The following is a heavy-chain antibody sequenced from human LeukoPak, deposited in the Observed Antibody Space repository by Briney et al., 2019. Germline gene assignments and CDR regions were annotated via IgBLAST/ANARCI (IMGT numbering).Heavy chain of an antibody. CDR3: VRGTYGDYNSY. Sequence: SETLFLTCTVPGYSIRSGYYWGWIRQPPGERLVGIVSICHSGSSYYNPYLNSRVTISVDTSKNQFSLKLSSVTAADTAVYYCVRGTYGDYNSYWGQGTLVTVPS. J-gene: IGHJ1*01. CDR1: GYSIRSGYY. V-gene: IGHV4-38-2*02. CDR2: ICHSGSS. D-gene: IGHD4-17*01.